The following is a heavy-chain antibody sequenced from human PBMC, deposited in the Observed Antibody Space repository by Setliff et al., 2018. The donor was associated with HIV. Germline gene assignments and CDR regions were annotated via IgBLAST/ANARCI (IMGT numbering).Heavy chain of an antibody. J-gene: IGHJ4*02. CDR1: GASLQSYY. CDR2: IYYVGWS. D-gene: IGHD3-22*01. CDR3: ARSIHGGYYPYYFDS. V-gene: IGHV4-4*07. Sequence: SETLSLTCSVSGASLQSYYWSWIRQPAGKGLQWIGRIYYVGWSKYNPSLEDRVTMSVDTSNNQFSLSLRSVTAADTAIYYCARSIHGGYYPYYFDSWGQGTLVTVSS.